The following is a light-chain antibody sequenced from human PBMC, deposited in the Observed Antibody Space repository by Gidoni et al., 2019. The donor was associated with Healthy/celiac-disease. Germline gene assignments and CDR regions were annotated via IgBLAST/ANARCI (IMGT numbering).Light chain of an antibody. V-gene: IGLV1-44*01. CDR2: SNN. CDR1: SSNIGSNT. Sequence: QSVLTQPPSASGTPGQRVTISCSGSSSNIGSNTVNWYQQLPGTAPKLLIYSNNQRPSGVPDRFSGSKSGTSASLAISGLQSEDEADDYCAAVDDSLNGLNWVFGGGTKLTVL. J-gene: IGLJ3*02. CDR3: AAVDDSLNGLNWV.